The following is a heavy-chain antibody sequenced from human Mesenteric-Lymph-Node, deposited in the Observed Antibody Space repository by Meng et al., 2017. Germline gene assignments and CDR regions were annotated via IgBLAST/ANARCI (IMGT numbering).Heavy chain of an antibody. J-gene: IGHJ4*02. Sequence: GESLKISCAASGYSFSSYCMHWVRQVPGKGLEWVAVIYYDGSNTYYADSVKGQFTISTDKSNNTLYLQMNSLKAADTAVYYCAREQRIAAAGNATDYWGQGTLVTVSS. V-gene: IGHV3-30*19. CDR3: AREQRIAAAGNATDY. CDR1: GYSFSSYC. CDR2: IYYDGSNT. D-gene: IGHD6-13*01.